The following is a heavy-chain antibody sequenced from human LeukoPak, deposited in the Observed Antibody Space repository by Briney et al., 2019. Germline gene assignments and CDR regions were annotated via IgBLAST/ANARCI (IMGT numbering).Heavy chain of an antibody. J-gene: IGHJ6*03. CDR2: MNPNSGNT. CDR1: GYTFTSYD. CDR3: ARERGDTAMVTGHYYYYYYMDV. D-gene: IGHD5-18*01. V-gene: IGHV1-8*01. Sequence: ASVKVSCKASGYTFTSYDINWVRQATGQGLEWMGWMNPNSGNTGYAQKFQGRVTMTRNTSISTAYMELSSLRSEDTAVYYCARERGDTAMVTGHYYYYYYMDVRGKGTTVTVSS.